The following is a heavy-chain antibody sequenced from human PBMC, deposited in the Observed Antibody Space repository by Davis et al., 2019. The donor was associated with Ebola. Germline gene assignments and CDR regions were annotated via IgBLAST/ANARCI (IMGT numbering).Heavy chain of an antibody. J-gene: IGHJ3*02. D-gene: IGHD1-26*01. CDR3: ARGPSGSHFGAFDI. CDR2: SNQNGIT. Sequence: MPSETLSLTCTVSGGSISSGGYYWSWIRQPAGKGREGMGESNQNGITSYNPSLKSRVSMSVDTSKKQFSLKVTAVTAADTAVYYCARGPSGSHFGAFDIWGQGTMVTVSS. V-gene: IGHV4-61*08. CDR1: GGSISSGGYY.